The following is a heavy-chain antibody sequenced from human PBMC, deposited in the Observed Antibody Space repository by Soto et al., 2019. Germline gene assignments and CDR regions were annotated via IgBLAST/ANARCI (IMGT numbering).Heavy chain of an antibody. CDR1: CRSISIGGYY. CDR3: ARARSGYYYFDY. Sequence: LXLTFTVSCRSISIGGYYWSLIRQHPGKGLEWIGYIYYSGSTYYNPSLKSRVTISVDTSKNQFSLKLSSVTAADTAVYYCARARSGYYYFDYWGQGTLVTVSS. J-gene: IGHJ4*02. D-gene: IGHD3-22*01. CDR2: IYYSGST. V-gene: IGHV4-31*03.